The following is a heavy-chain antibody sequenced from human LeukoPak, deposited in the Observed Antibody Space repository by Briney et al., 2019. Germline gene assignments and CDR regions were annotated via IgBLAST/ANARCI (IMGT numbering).Heavy chain of an antibody. CDR2: FDPEDGET. CDR3: ATKRQQLDYYYYYMDV. Sequence: GASVTVSCKVSGYTLTELSMHWVRQAPGKGLEWMGGFDPEDGETIYAQKFQGRVTMTEDTSTDTAYMELSSLRSEDTAVYYCATKRQQLDYYYYYMDVWGKGTTVTVSS. V-gene: IGHV1-24*01. CDR1: GYTLTELS. J-gene: IGHJ6*03. D-gene: IGHD6-13*01.